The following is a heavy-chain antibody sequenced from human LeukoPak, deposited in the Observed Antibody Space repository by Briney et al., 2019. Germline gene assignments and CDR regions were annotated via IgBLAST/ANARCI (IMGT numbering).Heavy chain of an antibody. Sequence: MSSETLSLTCTVSGGSLSGYYWTWIRRPPGRGLEWIGYIYYSGATNYNPSLESRITILVDTSKNQFSLRLGSVTAADTAVYYCARLRGNYFPDYWGQGTLVTVSS. D-gene: IGHD4-11*01. CDR2: IYYSGAT. CDR3: ARLRGNYFPDY. V-gene: IGHV4-59*01. J-gene: IGHJ4*02. CDR1: GGSLSGYY.